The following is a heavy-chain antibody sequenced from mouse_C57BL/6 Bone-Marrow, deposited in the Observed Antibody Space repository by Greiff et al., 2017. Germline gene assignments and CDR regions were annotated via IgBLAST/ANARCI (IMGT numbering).Heavy chain of an antibody. V-gene: IGHV5-9*01. J-gene: IGHJ1*03. Sequence: EVMLVESGGGLVKPGGSLKLSCAASGFTFSSYSMSWVRQTPEKRLQWVAAISGGGGSTYYPDSVKGRFTISRDNDKNILYLQMSSLTSEDTALYYCTRQVTTVLATKYFDVWGTGTTVTVSS. CDR3: TRQVTTVLATKYFDV. CDR1: GFTFSSYS. D-gene: IGHD1-1*01. CDR2: ISGGGGST.